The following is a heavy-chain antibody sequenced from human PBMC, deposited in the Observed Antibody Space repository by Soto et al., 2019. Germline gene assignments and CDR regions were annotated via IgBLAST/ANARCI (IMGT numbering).Heavy chain of an antibody. CDR3: ARGGSIAAAVVDY. J-gene: IGHJ4*02. Sequence: QVQLQESGPGLVKPSETLSLTCTVSGGSVSSGSHYWSWIRQPPGKGLEWIGYIYHTGSTNYNPSLNRRVTMSVDTSKNQCSLKLNSVTAADTAVYYCARGGSIAAAVVDYWGQGTLVTVSA. CDR2: IYHTGST. D-gene: IGHD6-13*01. CDR1: GGSVSSGSHY. V-gene: IGHV4-61*01.